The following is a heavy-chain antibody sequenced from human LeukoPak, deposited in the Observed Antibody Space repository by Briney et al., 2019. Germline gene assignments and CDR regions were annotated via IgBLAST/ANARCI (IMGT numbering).Heavy chain of an antibody. CDR1: GFTFSSYS. V-gene: IGHV3-21*01. J-gene: IGHJ4*02. Sequence: GGSLRLSCAASGFTFSSYSMNWVRQAPGKGLEWVSSISSSSSSYIYYADSVKGRFTISRDNAKNSLFLQMNSLRAEDTAVYYCARVGEKAFHLWPEIDYWGQGTLVTVSS. CDR3: ARVGEKAFHLWPEIDY. D-gene: IGHD5-24*01. CDR2: ISSSSSSYI.